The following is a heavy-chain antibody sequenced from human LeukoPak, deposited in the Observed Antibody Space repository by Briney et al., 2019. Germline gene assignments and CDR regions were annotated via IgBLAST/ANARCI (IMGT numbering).Heavy chain of an antibody. CDR1: GYTFTGCY. CDR3: ARDGGEKSFDY. D-gene: IGHD2-15*01. J-gene: IGHJ4*02. CDR2: INPNNGDT. V-gene: IGHV1-2*02. Sequence: ASVKVSCKASGYTFTGCYLHWVRQAPGQGLEWMGWINPNNGDTRYAQKFQGRVSMTRDTSISTAYMELSRLRSDEMAVYYCARDGGEKSFDYWGQGALVTVSS.